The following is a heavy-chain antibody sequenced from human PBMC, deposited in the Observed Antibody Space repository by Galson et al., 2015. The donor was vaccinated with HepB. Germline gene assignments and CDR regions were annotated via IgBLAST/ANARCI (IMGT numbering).Heavy chain of an antibody. D-gene: IGHD2-2*01. CDR3: AKASQVTCISARCYPLDC. CDR1: GFTFNSYA. V-gene: IGHV3-23*01. J-gene: IGHJ4*02. Sequence: SLRLSCAASGFTFNSYAMSWVRQAPGKGLEWVSTISDGSGTTYYADSVKGRFTISTDNSKDTVYLQMSSLRAKDTAIYYCAKASQVTCISARCYPLDCWGQGALVTVSS. CDR2: ISDGSGTT.